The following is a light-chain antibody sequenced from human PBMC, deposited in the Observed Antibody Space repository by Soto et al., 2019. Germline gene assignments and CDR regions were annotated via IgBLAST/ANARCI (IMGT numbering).Light chain of an antibody. V-gene: IGKV3-15*01. CDR3: QQYNNWPPYT. J-gene: IGKJ2*01. Sequence: EIVMTQSPATLSVSPGERATLSCRASQSVSSNLAWYQQKPGQAPRLLIYGASTRATGIPARFSGSGSGTEFTLTINTLPSEDFAVYYCQQYNNWPPYTFGQGNKLEIK. CDR2: GAS. CDR1: QSVSSN.